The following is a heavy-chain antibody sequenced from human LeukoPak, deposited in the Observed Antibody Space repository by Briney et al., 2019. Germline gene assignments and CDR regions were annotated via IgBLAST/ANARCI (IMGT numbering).Heavy chain of an antibody. CDR1: GFTPSSYW. J-gene: IGHJ4*02. CDR3: PRAGGYASSWAY. Sequence: PGGSLRLSCAVSGFTPSSYWMGWVRPAPGKGLEWVANIKQEGSEKNHVDSGKGRFTIYRDKPEHPLDLQRNSLWSWGPAVYYCPRAGGYASSWAYWGQGTLFTVSS. D-gene: IGHD5-12*01. CDR2: IKQEGSEK. V-gene: IGHV3-7*01.